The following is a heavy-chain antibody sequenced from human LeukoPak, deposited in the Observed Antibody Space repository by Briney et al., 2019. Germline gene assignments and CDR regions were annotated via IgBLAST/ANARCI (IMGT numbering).Heavy chain of an antibody. CDR3: ARGGYYYYDSYNWFDP. Sequence: SETLSLTCTVSGGSISSSSYYWGWIRQPPGKGLEWIGSIYYSGSTYYNPSLKSRVTISVDTSKNQFSLKLSSVTAADTAVYYCARGGYYYYDSYNWFDPWGQGTLVTVSS. D-gene: IGHD3-22*01. CDR2: IYYSGST. J-gene: IGHJ5*02. CDR1: GGSISSSSYY. V-gene: IGHV4-39*01.